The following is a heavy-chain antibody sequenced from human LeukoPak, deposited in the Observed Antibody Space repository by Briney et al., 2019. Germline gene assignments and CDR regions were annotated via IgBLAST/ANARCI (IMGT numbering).Heavy chain of an antibody. V-gene: IGHV3-7*05. D-gene: IGHD3-22*01. CDR2: IKQDGSEK. J-gene: IGHJ3*01. CDR1: GFSFSSCW. CDR3: AREGGYYDSSGYYWRDAFDF. Sequence: PGGSLRLSCTASGFSFSSCWMSWVRHAPGKGLEWVANIKQDGSEKYYVDSVKGRFTISRDNAKNSLFLQMNSLRAEDTAVYYCAREGGYYDSSGYYWRDAFDFWGQGTMVTVSS.